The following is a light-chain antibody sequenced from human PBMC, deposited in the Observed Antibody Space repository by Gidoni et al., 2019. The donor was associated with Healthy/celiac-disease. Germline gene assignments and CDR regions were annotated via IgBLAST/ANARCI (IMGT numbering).Light chain of an antibody. CDR3: QPRSNWPPT. J-gene: IGKJ1*01. CDR1: QSVSSY. CDR2: DAS. Sequence: EIVLTQSPATLSLSPGERATLSCRASQSVSSYLAWYQQKPGQAPRLLIYDASNRATGIPARFSGSGSGTDFTLTISSLEPEDFAVDYCQPRSNWPPTFGQGTKVEIK. V-gene: IGKV3-11*01.